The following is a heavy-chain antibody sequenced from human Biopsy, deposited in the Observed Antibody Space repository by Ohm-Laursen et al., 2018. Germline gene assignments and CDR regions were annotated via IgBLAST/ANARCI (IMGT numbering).Heavy chain of an antibody. D-gene: IGHD1/OR15-1a*01. CDR3: AREGLDWDNRRYKGLDV. CDR1: GDSISSGY. CDR2: IYGSGST. J-gene: IGHJ6*02. V-gene: IGHV4-4*07. Sequence: GTLSLTCTVSGDSISSGYWTWIRRPAGKGLEWIGRIYGSGSTNYNSSLRGRVTLSGDTSKNQVSLRLRPVTAADTAVYYCAREGLDWDNRRYKGLDVWGQGATVIVSS.